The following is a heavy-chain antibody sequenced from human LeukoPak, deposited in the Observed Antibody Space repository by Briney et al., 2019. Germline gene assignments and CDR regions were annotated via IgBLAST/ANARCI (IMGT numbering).Heavy chain of an antibody. CDR1: GFTFSSYN. CDR3: ARGSGPTRFDY. J-gene: IGHJ4*02. Sequence: GGSLRLSCAASGFTFSSYNMNWVRQAPGKGLEWVSSISSSSSYIYYADSVKGRFTISRDNAKNSLYLQMNSLRAEDTAVYYCARGSGPTRFDYWGQGTLVTVSS. V-gene: IGHV3-21*04. D-gene: IGHD2-15*01. CDR2: ISSSSSYI.